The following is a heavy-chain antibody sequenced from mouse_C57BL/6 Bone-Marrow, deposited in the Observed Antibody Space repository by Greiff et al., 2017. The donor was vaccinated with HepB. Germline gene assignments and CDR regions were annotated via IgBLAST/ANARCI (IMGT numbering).Heavy chain of an antibody. CDR1: GYTFTSYW. CDR2: IYPGIGRT. CDR3: ARFDAYEDY. J-gene: IGHJ2*01. D-gene: IGHD1-1*01. V-gene: IGHV1-55*01. Sequence: QVQLQQPGAELVKPGASVKMSCKASGYTFTSYWITWVKQRPGQGLEWIGDIYPGIGRTNYNEKFKRKATLPVDTSSSTAYMQLSSLTSEDSAVYYCARFDAYEDYWGQGTTLTVSS.